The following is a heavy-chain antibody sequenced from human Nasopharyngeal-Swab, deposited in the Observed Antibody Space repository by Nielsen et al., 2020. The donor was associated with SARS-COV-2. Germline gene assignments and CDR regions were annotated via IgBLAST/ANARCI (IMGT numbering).Heavy chain of an antibody. Sequence: GESLKISCAASGFSISGYWMHWVRQAPGKGLVWVLRISSDGGANYADSATGRFTISRDNAKNTVYLQMNSLRDEDTAVYYCLRGMAGYGWFDPWGQGILVTVSS. V-gene: IGHV3-74*01. D-gene: IGHD2-2*03. CDR2: ISSDGGA. CDR3: LRGMAGYGWFDP. CDR1: GFSISGYW. J-gene: IGHJ5*02.